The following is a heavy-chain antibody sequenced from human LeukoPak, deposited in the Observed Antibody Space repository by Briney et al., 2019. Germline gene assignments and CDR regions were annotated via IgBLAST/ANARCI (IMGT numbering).Heavy chain of an antibody. J-gene: IGHJ5*02. V-gene: IGHV3-74*01. CDR2: INSDGSST. CDR3: ARGALEYSSSWYNWFDP. D-gene: IGHD6-13*01. Sequence: GGSLRLSCAASGFTFSSYWMRWVRQAPGKGLVWVSRINSDGSSTSYADSVKGRFTISRDNAKNTLYLQMNSLRAEDTAVYYCARGALEYSSSWYNWFDPWGQGTLVTVSS. CDR1: GFTFSSYW.